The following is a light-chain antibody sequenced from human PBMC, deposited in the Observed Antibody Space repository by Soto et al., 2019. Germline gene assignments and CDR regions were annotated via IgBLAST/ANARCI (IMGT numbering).Light chain of an antibody. V-gene: IGKV1-16*01. Sequence: DIQMTQSPSSLSAFIGDRVTITCRASQDISNSLAWVQEKPGKAPKSLIYAVSTLQSGVSSRFSGSVFGMYFTLTISSLQPEDFATYYCQQYKVFPRTFGQGTKV. CDR2: AVS. CDR3: QQYKVFPRT. CDR1: QDISNS. J-gene: IGKJ1*01.